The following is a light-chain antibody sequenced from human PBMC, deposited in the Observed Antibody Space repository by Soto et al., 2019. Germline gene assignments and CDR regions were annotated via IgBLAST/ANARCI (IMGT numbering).Light chain of an antibody. CDR3: CSYAGSSTLV. J-gene: IGLJ2*01. CDR1: SRDIGAYNL. V-gene: IGLV2-23*02. Sequence: QSALTQPASVSGSPGQSITISCSGTSRDIGAYNLVSWYQQPPGKAPKLLIYEVRNRPSGISYRFSGSKSGTTASLTISGLQAEDEADYYCCSYAGSSTLVFGGGTKLTVL. CDR2: EVR.